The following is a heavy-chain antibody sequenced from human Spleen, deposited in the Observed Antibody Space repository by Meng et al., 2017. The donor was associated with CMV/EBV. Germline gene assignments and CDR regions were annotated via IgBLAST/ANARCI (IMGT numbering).Heavy chain of an antibody. CDR2: IWYDGSNK. D-gene: IGHD1/OR15-1a*01. Sequence: FTFSGYGMHWVRPAPGKGLEWVAVIWYDGSNKYYADSVKGRFTISRDNSKNTLYMQMNSLRAEDTAVYYCARANIRSPGITGTAIDYWGQGTLVTVSS. J-gene: IGHJ4*02. CDR3: ARANIRSPGITGTAIDY. V-gene: IGHV3-33*01. CDR1: FTFSGYG.